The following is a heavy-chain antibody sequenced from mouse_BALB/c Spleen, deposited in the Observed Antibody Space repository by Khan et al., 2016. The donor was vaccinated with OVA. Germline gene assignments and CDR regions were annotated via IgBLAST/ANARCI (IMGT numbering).Heavy chain of an antibody. CDR3: ARVYGGDFDY. CDR2: ISYSGNT. V-gene: IGHV3-2*02. J-gene: IGHJ2*01. Sequence: EVQLQESGPGLVKPSQSLSLICTVTGYSITSDYAWNWIRQFPGNKLEWMGFISYSGNTKYNPSLKSRIYITRDTSKNQFFLQLNSVTTEDTATYYCARVYGGDFDYWGQGTTLTVSS. CDR1: GYSITSDYA. D-gene: IGHD1-1*01.